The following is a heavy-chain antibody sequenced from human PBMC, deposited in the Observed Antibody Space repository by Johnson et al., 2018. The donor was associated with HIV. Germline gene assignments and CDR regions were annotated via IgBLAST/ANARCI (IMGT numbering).Heavy chain of an antibody. V-gene: IGHV3-43*01. CDR1: GFTFSTYG. CDR2: IGWDGGSR. Sequence: DVQLVESGGVVVQPGGSLRLSCAASGFTFSTYGMYWVRQPPGKGLEWVSLIGWDGGSRYYGDSVKGRFTISRDNSKNSLYLQMNSLRTEDTALYYCAKDTGRSIAARPGWAFDIWGQGTMVTVSS. CDR3: AKDTGRSIAARPGWAFDI. D-gene: IGHD6-6*01. J-gene: IGHJ3*02.